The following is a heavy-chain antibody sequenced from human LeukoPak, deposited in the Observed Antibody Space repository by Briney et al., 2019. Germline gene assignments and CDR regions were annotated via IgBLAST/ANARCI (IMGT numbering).Heavy chain of an antibody. J-gene: IGHJ4*02. Sequence: ASETLSLTCTVSGGSISNYYWSWIRQPAGKGLEWIGLIYARGNTNYNPSLKSRVTISIDTSKNQFSLKLTSVTAADTAVYYCARTPIYYFDNSGYYNWGQGTLSPSPQ. CDR3: ARTPIYYFDNSGYYN. CDR2: IYARGNT. CDR1: GGSISNYY. D-gene: IGHD3-22*01. V-gene: IGHV4-4*07.